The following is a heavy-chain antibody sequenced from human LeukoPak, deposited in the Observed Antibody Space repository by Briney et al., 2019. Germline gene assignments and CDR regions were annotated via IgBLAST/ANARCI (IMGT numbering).Heavy chain of an antibody. D-gene: IGHD3-3*01. CDR3: ARSGATYYDFWSGYSTFDY. Sequence: GASVKVSCKASGYTFTGYYMHWVRQAPGQGLEWMGWINPNSGGTNYAQKFQGRVTMTRDTSISTAYMELSRLRSDDTAVYYCARSGATYYDFWSGYSTFDYWGQGTLVTVSS. V-gene: IGHV1-2*02. CDR2: INPNSGGT. J-gene: IGHJ4*02. CDR1: GYTFTGYY.